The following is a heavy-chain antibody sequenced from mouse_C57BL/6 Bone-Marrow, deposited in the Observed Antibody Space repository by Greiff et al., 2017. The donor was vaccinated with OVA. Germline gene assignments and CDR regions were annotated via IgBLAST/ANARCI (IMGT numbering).Heavy chain of an antibody. CDR2: IRLKSDNYAT. V-gene: IGHV6-3*01. CDR3: TDSSGRYFDY. D-gene: IGHD3-2*02. Sequence: EVQGVESGGGLVQPGGSMKLSCVASGFTFSNYWMNWVRQSPEKGLEWVAQIRLKSDNYATHYAASVKGRFTISRDDSKSSVYLQMNNLRAEDTGIYYCTDSSGRYFDYWGQGTTLTVSS. CDR1: GFTFSNYW. J-gene: IGHJ2*01.